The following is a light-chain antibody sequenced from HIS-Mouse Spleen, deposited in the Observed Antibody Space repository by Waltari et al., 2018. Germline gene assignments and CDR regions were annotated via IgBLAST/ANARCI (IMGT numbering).Light chain of an antibody. CDR2: RNN. Sequence: QSVLTQPPSASGTPGQRVTISCPGSSSNLGSNHVYWYQQLPGTAPQLLIYRNNQRPSGVPDRFSGSKSGTSASLAISGLRSEDEADYYCAAWDDSLSGPVFGGGTKLTVL. CDR3: AAWDDSLSGPV. CDR1: SSNLGSNH. V-gene: IGLV1-47*01. J-gene: IGLJ3*02.